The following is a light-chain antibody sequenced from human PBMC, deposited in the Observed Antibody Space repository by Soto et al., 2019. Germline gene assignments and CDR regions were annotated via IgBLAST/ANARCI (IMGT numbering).Light chain of an antibody. CDR2: GAS. J-gene: IGKJ5*01. CDR3: QQYNNWPPIT. CDR1: QSVSSN. Sequence: ERVITQSPATLSVSPGEGATLCCRASQSVSSNLAWYQQKPGQAPRLLIYGASTRATGIPARFSGSGSGTEFTLTISSLQSEDFAVYYCQQYNNWPPITFGQGTRLEIK. V-gene: IGKV3-15*01.